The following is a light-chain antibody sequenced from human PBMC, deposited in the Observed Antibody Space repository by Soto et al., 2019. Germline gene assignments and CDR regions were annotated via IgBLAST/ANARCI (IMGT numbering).Light chain of an antibody. CDR3: QQYTAYPVT. CDR1: QSISSW. CDR2: KAS. V-gene: IGKV1-5*03. Sequence: DIQMTQSPSTLSASVGDSVTITCRASQSISSWLAWYQQKPGKAPKLLIYKASSLQSGVPSGFSGSGSGTEFTLTISRLQPDDFAAYYCQQYTAYPVTFGQGTRLEIK. J-gene: IGKJ5*01.